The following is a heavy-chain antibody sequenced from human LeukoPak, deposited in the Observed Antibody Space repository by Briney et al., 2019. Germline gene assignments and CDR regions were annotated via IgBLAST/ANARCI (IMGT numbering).Heavy chain of an antibody. D-gene: IGHD1-26*01. V-gene: IGHV4-39*01. Sequence: SETLSLTCTVSGGSISSSDYYWGWIRQPPGKGLEWIGSVYYSGSTYYNPSLKSRVTISVDTSKNQFSLKMNSVTAADTAVYFCARLDRWELLIFDSWGQGTLVTVSS. CDR3: ARLDRWELLIFDS. J-gene: IGHJ4*02. CDR1: GGSISSSDYY. CDR2: VYYSGST.